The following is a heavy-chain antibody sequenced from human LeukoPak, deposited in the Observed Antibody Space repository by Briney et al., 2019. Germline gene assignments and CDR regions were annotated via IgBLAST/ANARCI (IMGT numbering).Heavy chain of an antibody. Sequence: GGSLRLSCAASGFTFDDYAIHWVRQAPGKGLEWVSGISFNSGSIGYADSVKGRFTISRDNAKNSLYLQMNSLRAEDTAVYYCARDKRELYYYGSGSYSSYYYYYMDVWGKGTTVTVSS. CDR1: GFTFDDYA. CDR2: ISFNSGSI. CDR3: ARDKRELYYYGSGSYSSYYYYYMDV. J-gene: IGHJ6*03. D-gene: IGHD3-10*01. V-gene: IGHV3-9*01.